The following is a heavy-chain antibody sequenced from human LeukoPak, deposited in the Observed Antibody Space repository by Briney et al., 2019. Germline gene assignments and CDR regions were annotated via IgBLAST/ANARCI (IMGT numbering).Heavy chain of an antibody. J-gene: IGHJ6*03. CDR1: GGSISSYY. D-gene: IGHD3-10*01. Sequence: PSETLSLTCTVSGGSISSYYWSWIRQPPGKGLEWIGYIYYSGSTNYNPSLKSRVTISVDTSKNQFSLKLSSVTAADTAVYYCARVRFGELRTDYYYYYMDVWGKGTTVTISS. CDR3: ARVRFGELRTDYYYYYMDV. CDR2: IYYSGST. V-gene: IGHV4-59*08.